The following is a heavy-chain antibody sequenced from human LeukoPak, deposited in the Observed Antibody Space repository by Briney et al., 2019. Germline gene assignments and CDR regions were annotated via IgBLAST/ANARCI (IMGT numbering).Heavy chain of an antibody. V-gene: IGHV5-51*01. Sequence: GESLQISCQGSGYSFTSYWIGWVRQMPGKGLEWMGIIYPGDSDTRYRPSFQGQVTISADKSISTAYLQWSSLKASDTAMYYCARSTQYYCDYWGQGTLVTVSS. D-gene: IGHD2/OR15-2a*01. CDR2: IYPGDSDT. J-gene: IGHJ4*02. CDR3: ARSTQYYCDY. CDR1: GYSFTSYW.